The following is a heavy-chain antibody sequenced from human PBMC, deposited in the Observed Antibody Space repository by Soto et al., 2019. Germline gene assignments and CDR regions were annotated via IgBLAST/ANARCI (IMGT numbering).Heavy chain of an antibody. CDR3: AGRYCSGGSCYNYYGMDV. V-gene: IGHV1-58*01. CDR1: GLTFSSSA. J-gene: IGHJ6*02. Sequence: AASVKVSCKASGLTFSSSAVQWVRQARGQRLEWIGWIVVGSGNTNYAQKFQERVTITRDMSTSTAYMELSSLRSEDTAVYYCAGRYCSGGSCYNYYGMDVWGQGTTVTVSS. D-gene: IGHD2-15*01. CDR2: IVVGSGNT.